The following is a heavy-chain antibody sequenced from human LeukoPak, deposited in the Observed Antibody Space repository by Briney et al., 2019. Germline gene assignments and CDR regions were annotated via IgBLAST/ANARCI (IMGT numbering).Heavy chain of an antibody. CDR3: AREPTYYYDSSGYYNLIFDY. V-gene: IGHV1-2*02. CDR2: INPNSGGT. Sequence: GASVKVSCKASGYTFTGYYMHWVRQAPGQGLEWMGWINPNSGGTNYAQKFQGRVTMTRDTSISTAYMELSRLRSDDTAVYYCAREPTYYYDSSGYYNLIFDYWGQGTLVTVSS. CDR1: GYTFTGYY. D-gene: IGHD3-22*01. J-gene: IGHJ4*02.